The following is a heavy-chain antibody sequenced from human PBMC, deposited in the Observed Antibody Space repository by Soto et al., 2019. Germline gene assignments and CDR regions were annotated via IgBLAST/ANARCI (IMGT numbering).Heavy chain of an antibody. D-gene: IGHD6-19*01. V-gene: IGHV3-30*18. CDR1: GFTFSSYG. CDR2: ISYDGSNK. Sequence: GGSLRLSCAASGFTFSSYGMHWVRQAPGKGLEWVAVISYDGSNKYYADSVKGRFTISRDNSKNTLYLQMNSLRAEDTAVYYCAKDLGGRGQWLARTGIYYYYYGMDVWGQGTTVTVSS. CDR3: AKDLGGRGQWLARTGIYYYYYGMDV. J-gene: IGHJ6*02.